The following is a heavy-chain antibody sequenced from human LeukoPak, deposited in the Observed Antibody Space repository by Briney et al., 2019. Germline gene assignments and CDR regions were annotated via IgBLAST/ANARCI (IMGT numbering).Heavy chain of an antibody. Sequence: SVKVSCKASGGTFSSYAISWVRQAPGQGLEWMGGIIPIFGTANYAQKFQGRVTITADESTSTAYMELSSLRSEDTAVYYCARGVVVPAASFWFDPWGQGTLVTVSS. V-gene: IGHV1-69*13. CDR3: ARGVVVPAASFWFDP. J-gene: IGHJ5*02. D-gene: IGHD2-2*01. CDR1: GGTFSSYA. CDR2: IIPIFGTA.